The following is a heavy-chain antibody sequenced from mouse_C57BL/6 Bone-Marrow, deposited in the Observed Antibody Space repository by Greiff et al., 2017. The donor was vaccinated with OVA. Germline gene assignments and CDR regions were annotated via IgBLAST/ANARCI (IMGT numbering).Heavy chain of an antibody. CDR2: ISSGGDYI. CDR1: GFTFSSYA. D-gene: IGHD1-1*01. CDR3: TSPTVVAPYAMDY. Sequence: EVMLVESGAGLVKPGGSLKLSCAASGFTFSSYAMSWVRQTPEKRLEWVAYISSGGDYIYYADTVKGRFTISRDNARNTLYLQMSSLKSEDTAMYYCTSPTVVAPYAMDYWGQGTSVTVSS. V-gene: IGHV5-9-1*02. J-gene: IGHJ4*01.